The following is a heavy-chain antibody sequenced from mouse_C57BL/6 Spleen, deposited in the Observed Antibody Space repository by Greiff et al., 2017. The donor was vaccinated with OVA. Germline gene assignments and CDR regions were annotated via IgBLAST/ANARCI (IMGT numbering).Heavy chain of an antibody. J-gene: IGHJ1*03. CDR2: IYPGSGST. CDR1: GYTFTSYW. Sequence: QVHVKQPGAELVKPGASVKMSCKASGYTFTSYWITWVKQRPGQGLEWIGDIYPGSGSTNYNEKFKSKATLTVDTSSSTAYMQLSSLTSEDSAVYYCARSEYDGFGYFDVWGTGTTVTVSS. D-gene: IGHD2-3*01. V-gene: IGHV1-55*01. CDR3: ARSEYDGFGYFDV.